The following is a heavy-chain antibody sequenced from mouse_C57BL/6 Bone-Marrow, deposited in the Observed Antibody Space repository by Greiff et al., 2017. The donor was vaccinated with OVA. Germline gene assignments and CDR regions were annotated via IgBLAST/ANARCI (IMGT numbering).Heavy chain of an antibody. D-gene: IGHD2-1*01. CDR3: ARIYYGNSTGTMDY. J-gene: IGHJ4*01. CDR2: ISYDGSN. Sequence: EVQLQESGPGLVKPSQSLSLTCSVTGYSITSGYYWNWIRQFPGNKLEWMGYISYDGSNNYNPSLKNRISITRDTSKNQFFLKLNSVTTEDTATYYCARIYYGNSTGTMDYWGQGTSVTVSS. CDR1: GYSITSGYY. V-gene: IGHV3-6*01.